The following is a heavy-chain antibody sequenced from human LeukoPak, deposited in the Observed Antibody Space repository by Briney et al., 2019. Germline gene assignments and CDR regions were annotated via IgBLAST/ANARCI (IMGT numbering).Heavy chain of an antibody. CDR2: ISGSGGST. V-gene: IGHV3-23*01. D-gene: IGHD3-3*01. CDR1: GFTFSSYA. Sequence: GGSLRLSCAASGFTFSSYAMSWVRQAPGKGLEWVSAISGSGGSTYYADSVKGRFTISRDNSENTLYLQMNSLRAEDTAVYYCAEVTPSNYDFWSGAFDYWGQGTLVTVSS. CDR3: AEVTPSNYDFWSGAFDY. J-gene: IGHJ4*02.